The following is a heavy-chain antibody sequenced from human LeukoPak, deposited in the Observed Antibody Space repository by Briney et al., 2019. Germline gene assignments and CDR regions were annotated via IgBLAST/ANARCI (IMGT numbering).Heavy chain of an antibody. Sequence: ASVKVSCKASGYTLTELSMHWVRQAPGKGLEWMGGFDPEDGETIYAQKFQGRVTMTEDTSTDTAYMELSSLRSEDTAVYYCATSPSNMVRGSSFFQHWGQGTLVTVSS. D-gene: IGHD3-10*01. V-gene: IGHV1-24*01. CDR3: ATSPSNMVRGSSFFQH. CDR1: GYTLTELS. CDR2: FDPEDGET. J-gene: IGHJ1*01.